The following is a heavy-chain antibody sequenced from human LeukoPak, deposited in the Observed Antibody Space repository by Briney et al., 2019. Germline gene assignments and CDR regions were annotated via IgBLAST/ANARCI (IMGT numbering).Heavy chain of an antibody. V-gene: IGHV3-74*01. Sequence: PGGSLRLSCAASGFTFSSYWMHWVRQAPGKGLVWVSRINSDGSSTSYADSVKGRFTISRDNAKNTLFLQMNSLRAEDTAVYYCARDLVYVAAAGPEDAFDIWGQGTMVTVSS. D-gene: IGHD6-13*01. CDR3: ARDLVYVAAAGPEDAFDI. CDR1: GFTFSSYW. J-gene: IGHJ3*02. CDR2: INSDGSST.